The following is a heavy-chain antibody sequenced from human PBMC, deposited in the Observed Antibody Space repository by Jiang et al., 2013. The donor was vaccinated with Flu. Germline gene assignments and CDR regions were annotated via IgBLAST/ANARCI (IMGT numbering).Heavy chain of an antibody. D-gene: IGHD2-15*01. V-gene: IGHV1-8*01. Sequence: GAEVKKPGASVKVSCKASGYTFTSYDINWVRQATGQGLEWMGWMNPNSGNTGYAQKFQGRVTMTRNTSISTAYMELSSLRSEDTAVYYCARTRWSPHYYYYGMDVWGQGTTVTVSS. J-gene: IGHJ6*02. CDR1: GYTFTSYD. CDR3: ARTRWSPHYYYYGMDV. CDR2: MNPNSGNT.